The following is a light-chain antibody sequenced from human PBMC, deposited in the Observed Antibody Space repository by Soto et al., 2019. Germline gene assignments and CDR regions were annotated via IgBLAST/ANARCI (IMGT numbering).Light chain of an antibody. CDR1: QSVSSSS. Sequence: EIVLTQSPGTLSSSPGERATLSCRASQSVSSSSLVWYQQPPGQAPILLIYGASNRATVIPDRFSGSGSGPNFTLTIARLEPEDFAVYYCQKYGSAPFTFGPGTRVDIK. CDR2: GAS. V-gene: IGKV3-20*01. J-gene: IGKJ3*01. CDR3: QKYGSAPFT.